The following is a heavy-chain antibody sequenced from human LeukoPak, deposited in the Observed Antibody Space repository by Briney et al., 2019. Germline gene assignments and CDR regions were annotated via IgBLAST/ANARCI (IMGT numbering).Heavy chain of an antibody. CDR3: AKDLSPAAA. CDR2: ISGSGGNT. D-gene: IGHD6-25*01. CDR1: GFTFSSYG. V-gene: IGHV3-23*01. Sequence: GGSLRLSCAASGFTFSSYGMSWVRQAPGKGLEWVSAISGSGGNTYYAGSVKGRFTISRDNSKNTLYMQMKSLRAEDTAVYYCAKDLSPAAAWGQGTLVTVSS. J-gene: IGHJ5*02.